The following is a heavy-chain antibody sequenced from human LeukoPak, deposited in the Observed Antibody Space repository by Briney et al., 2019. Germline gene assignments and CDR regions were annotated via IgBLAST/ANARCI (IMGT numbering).Heavy chain of an antibody. J-gene: IGHJ4*02. CDR2: IKQDGSEK. CDR3: ARGLHPNTGYYDVGF. V-gene: IGHV3-7*05. Sequence: PGGPLRLSCAASGFIYRYYWMSWVRQAPGKELEWVANIKQDGSEKFYADSVKGRFTISRGNAKNSLYLQMNSLRAEDTAVYFCARGLHPNTGYYDVGFWGQGTLVTVSS. CDR1: GFIYRYYW. D-gene: IGHD1-26*01.